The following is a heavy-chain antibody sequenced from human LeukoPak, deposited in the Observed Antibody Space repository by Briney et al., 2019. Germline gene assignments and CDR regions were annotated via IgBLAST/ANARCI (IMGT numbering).Heavy chain of an antibody. D-gene: IGHD2-2*01. CDR3: ASSVFDGVVVPAAQGYYYYYYMDV. J-gene: IGHJ6*03. Sequence: ASVKVSCKVSGYTLTELSMHWVRQAPGKGLEWMGGFDPEDGETIYAQKFQGRVTMTEDTSTDTAYMELRSLRSDDTAVYYCASSVFDGVVVPAAQGYYYYYYMDVWGKGTTVTVSS. CDR2: FDPEDGET. CDR1: GYTLTELS. V-gene: IGHV1-24*01.